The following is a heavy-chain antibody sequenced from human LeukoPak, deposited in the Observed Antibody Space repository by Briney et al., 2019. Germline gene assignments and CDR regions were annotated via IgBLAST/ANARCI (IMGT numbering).Heavy chain of an antibody. V-gene: IGHV4-4*02. D-gene: IGHD3-3*01. CDR3: ARNPVGIITTHPNWFDP. CDR1: GGSITSGKW. CDR2: IYHNGGT. J-gene: IGHJ5*01. Sequence: PSGTLSLTCAASGGSITSGKWWGWGRQPPGKGLEWVGEIYHNGGTNYNPSLKSRVTISVDRSKNQFSLELTSATAADTAVYYCARNPVGIITTHPNWFDPWGQGTLVTVSS.